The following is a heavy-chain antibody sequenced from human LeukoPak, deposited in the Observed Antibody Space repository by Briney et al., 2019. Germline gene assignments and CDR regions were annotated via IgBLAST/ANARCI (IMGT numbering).Heavy chain of an antibody. V-gene: IGHV3-23*01. CDR1: GFTLSSYE. CDR2: IDYSGGST. Sequence: GGSLRLSCTASGFTLSSYEMSWIRQAPGKGLEWVSSIDYSGGSTHHADSVMGRFTISRDNSKNSLYLQMNSLRAEDTAVYYCARDTLGEGDDSDYAVYYFDYWGHGTLVTVSS. CDR3: ARDTLGEGDDSDYAVYYFDY. D-gene: IGHD5-12*01. J-gene: IGHJ4*01.